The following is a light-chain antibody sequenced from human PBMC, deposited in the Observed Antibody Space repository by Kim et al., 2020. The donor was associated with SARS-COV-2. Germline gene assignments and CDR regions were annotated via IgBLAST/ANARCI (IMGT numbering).Light chain of an antibody. CDR3: NSRNSNDNVV. J-gene: IGLJ2*01. Sequence: SSELTQDPAVSVALGQTVRITCQGDSLRSYYATWYQQKPGQAPILVIYGKNNRRSGIPDRFSGSSSGNTASLTITGTQAGDEADYYCNSRNSNDNVVFGGGTQLTVL. V-gene: IGLV3-19*01. CDR1: SLRSYY. CDR2: GKN.